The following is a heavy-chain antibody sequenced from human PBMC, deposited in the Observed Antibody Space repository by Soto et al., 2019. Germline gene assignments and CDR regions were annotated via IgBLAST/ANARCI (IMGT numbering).Heavy chain of an antibody. CDR1: GGTFSSYA. J-gene: IGHJ2*01. CDR2: IIPIFGTT. Sequence: QVQLVQSGAEVKKPGSSVKVSCKASGGTFSSYAISWVRQAPGQGLEWMGGIIPIFGTTKYAQKFQGRVTITADESTSTAYMELNSLRSEDTAVYYCARVVTVVKSFHYWYFDLWGRGTLVTVSS. D-gene: IGHD2-15*01. V-gene: IGHV1-69*12. CDR3: ARVVTVVKSFHYWYFDL.